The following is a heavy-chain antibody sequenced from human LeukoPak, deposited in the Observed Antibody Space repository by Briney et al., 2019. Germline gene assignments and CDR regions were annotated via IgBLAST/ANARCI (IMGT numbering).Heavy chain of an antibody. D-gene: IGHD6-13*01. CDR2: ISGSGGST. J-gene: IGHJ4*02. CDR1: GFTFDDYA. Sequence: PGGSLRLSCAASGFTFDDYAMHWVRQAPGKGLEWVSVISGSGGSTYYADSVKGRFIISRDNSKNTLYLQMNSLRAEDTAVYYCAKNHYSSSRDYFDYWGQGTLVTVSS. V-gene: IGHV3-23*01. CDR3: AKNHYSSSRDYFDY.